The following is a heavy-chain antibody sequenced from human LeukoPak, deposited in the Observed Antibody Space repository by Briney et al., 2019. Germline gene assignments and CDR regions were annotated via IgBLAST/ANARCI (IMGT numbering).Heavy chain of an antibody. CDR2: INPNSGGT. V-gene: IGHV1-2*02. CDR1: GYTFTGYY. Sequence: ASVKVSCKASGYTFTGYYMHWVRQAPGQGLEWMGWINPNSGGTNSAENFQGRVTMTRDTSISTAYMELNRLRSDDTAVYYCARDRDYGSGIFDYWGQGTLVTVSS. J-gene: IGHJ4*02. D-gene: IGHD3-10*01. CDR3: ARDRDYGSGIFDY.